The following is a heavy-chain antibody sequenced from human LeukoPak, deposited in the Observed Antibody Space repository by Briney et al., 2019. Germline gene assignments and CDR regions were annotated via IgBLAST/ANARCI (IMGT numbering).Heavy chain of an antibody. V-gene: IGHV3-20*04. Sequence: GGSLRLSCAASGFTFDDYGMSWVRQAPGKGLEWVSGINWNGGSTGYADSMKGRFTISRDNAKNSLYLQMNSLRAEDTAVYYCARARSSGSHRVVNAFDVWGQGTMVTVSS. CDR1: GFTFDDYG. CDR2: INWNGGST. CDR3: ARARSSGSHRVVNAFDV. J-gene: IGHJ3*01. D-gene: IGHD1-26*01.